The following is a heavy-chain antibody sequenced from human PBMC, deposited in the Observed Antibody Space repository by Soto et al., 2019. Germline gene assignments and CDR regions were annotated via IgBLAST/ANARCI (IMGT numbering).Heavy chain of an antibody. V-gene: IGHV4-39*01. Sequence: SETLSLTCTVSGGSISSSSYYWGWIRQPPGKGLEWIGSIYYSGSTYYNPSLKSRVTISVDTSKNQFSLKLSSVTAADTAVYYCAKGGVVVPAAMDYFDYWGQGTLVTVSS. CDR1: GGSISSSSYY. J-gene: IGHJ4*02. CDR3: AKGGVVVPAAMDYFDY. D-gene: IGHD2-2*01. CDR2: IYYSGST.